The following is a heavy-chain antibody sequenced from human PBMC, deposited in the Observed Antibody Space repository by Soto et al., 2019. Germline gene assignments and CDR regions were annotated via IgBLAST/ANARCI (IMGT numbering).Heavy chain of an antibody. CDR3: ARTYYYDSSGYYDAFDI. CDR2: ISSSSSYI. V-gene: IGHV3-21*01. J-gene: IGHJ3*02. Sequence: GGSLRLSCAASGFTFSSYSMNWVRQAPGKGLEWVSSISSSSSYIYYADSVKGRFTISRDNAKNSLYLKMNSLRAEDTAVYYCARTYYYDSSGYYDAFDIWGQGTMVTVSS. CDR1: GFTFSSYS. D-gene: IGHD3-22*01.